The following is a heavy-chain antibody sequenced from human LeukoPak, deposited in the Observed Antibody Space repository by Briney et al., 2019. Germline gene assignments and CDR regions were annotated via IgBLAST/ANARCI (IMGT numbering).Heavy chain of an antibody. V-gene: IGHV4-34*01. J-gene: IGHJ6*02. CDR1: GGSFGGYY. Sequence: SETLSLTCAVYGGSFGGYYWSWIRQPPGKGLEWIGEINHSGSTNYNPSLKSRVTISVDTSKNQFSLKLSSVTAADTAVYYCARAHLYCTNGVCYPLYYYYYGMDVWGQGTTVTVSS. D-gene: IGHD2-8*01. CDR3: ARAHLYCTNGVCYPLYYYYYGMDV. CDR2: INHSGST.